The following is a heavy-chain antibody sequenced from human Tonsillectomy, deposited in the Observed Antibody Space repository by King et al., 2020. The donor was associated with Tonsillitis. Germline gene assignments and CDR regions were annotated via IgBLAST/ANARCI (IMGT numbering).Heavy chain of an antibody. J-gene: IGHJ6*02. CDR2: ISYDGSNK. CDR1: GFTFSSYG. V-gene: IGHV3-30*18. CDR3: AKGTCNSTSCNHPSYYYYYYGMDV. D-gene: IGHD2-2*01. Sequence: VQLVESGGGVVQPGRSLRLSCAASGFTFSSYGMHWVRQAPGKGLEWVAVISYDGSNKYYADSVKGRFTISRDNSKNTLYLQMNSLRAEDTAVYYCAKGTCNSTSCNHPSYYYYYYGMDVWGQGTTVTVSS.